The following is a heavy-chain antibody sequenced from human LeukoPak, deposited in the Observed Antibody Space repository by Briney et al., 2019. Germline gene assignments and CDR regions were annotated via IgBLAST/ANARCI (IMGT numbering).Heavy chain of an antibody. CDR2: IIPIFGTA. V-gene: IGHV1-69*06. D-gene: IGHD3-22*01. J-gene: IGHJ4*02. Sequence: GASVKVSCKASGGTFSSYAISWVRQAPGQGLEWMGGIIPIFGTANYAQKFQGRVTITADKSTSTAYMELSSLRSEDTAVYYCASYYYDSSGYYPPDYWGQGTLVTVSS. CDR1: GGTFSSYA. CDR3: ASYYYDSSGYYPPDY.